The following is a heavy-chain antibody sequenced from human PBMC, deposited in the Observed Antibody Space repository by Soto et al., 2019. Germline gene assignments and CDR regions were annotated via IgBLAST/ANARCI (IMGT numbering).Heavy chain of an antibody. CDR2: IDPSDSYT. V-gene: IGHV5-10-1*01. CDR3: ARHERFLEWLLLPNYYYYGMDV. J-gene: IGHJ6*02. CDR1: GYSFTSYW. D-gene: IGHD3-3*01. Sequence: PGESLKISCKGSGYSFTSYWISWVRQMPGKGLEWMGRIDPSDSYTNYSPSFQGHVTISADKSISTAYLQWSSLKASDTAMYYCARHERFLEWLLLPNYYYYGMDVWGQGTTVTVSS.